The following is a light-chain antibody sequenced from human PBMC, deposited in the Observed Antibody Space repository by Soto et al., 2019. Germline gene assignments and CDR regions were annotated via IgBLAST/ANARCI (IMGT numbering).Light chain of an antibody. CDR3: SAYTARSTLV. V-gene: IGLV2-14*03. CDR2: EVA. J-gene: IGLJ3*02. Sequence: QSALTQTASVSGSPGQSITMSCTGTSSDVGGYNFVSWYQQHPGKAPKLIVHEVANRLSGVSGRFSGSKSGNTAFLTISGLQAEDEAVYYCSAYTARSTLVFGGGTKLTVL. CDR1: SSDVGGYNF.